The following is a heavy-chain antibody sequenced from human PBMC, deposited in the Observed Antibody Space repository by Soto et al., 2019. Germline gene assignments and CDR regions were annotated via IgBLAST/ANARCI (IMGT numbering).Heavy chain of an antibody. D-gene: IGHD6-13*01. CDR3: AKDNVWYSSSWYSDY. V-gene: IGHV3-74*01. CDR1: GLTFSGYW. J-gene: IGHJ4*02. CDR2: VNNDGSVT. Sequence: GGSLRLSCAASGLTFSGYWMHWVRQAPGKGLVWVSRVNNDGSVTNYADSVEGRFTISRDDAKNTLYLQMNSLRAEDTAVYYCAKDNVWYSSSWYSDYWGQGTLVTVSS.